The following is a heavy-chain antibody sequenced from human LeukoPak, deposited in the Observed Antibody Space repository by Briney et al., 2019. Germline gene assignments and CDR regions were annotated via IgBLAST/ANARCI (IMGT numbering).Heavy chain of an antibody. CDR2: IHSGGTT. V-gene: IGHV4-4*07. Sequence: SETLSLTCTFSGGSISRYYCTWIRQSAGKGLEWIGRIHSGGTTNYNPSLTSRITMSVDTSKNQFSLRLSSVTAADTAVYYCARDSPDGYTYGRYYYYMDVWGKGTTVTVSS. CDR1: GGSISRYY. D-gene: IGHD5-18*01. J-gene: IGHJ6*03. CDR3: ARDSPDGYTYGRYYYYMDV.